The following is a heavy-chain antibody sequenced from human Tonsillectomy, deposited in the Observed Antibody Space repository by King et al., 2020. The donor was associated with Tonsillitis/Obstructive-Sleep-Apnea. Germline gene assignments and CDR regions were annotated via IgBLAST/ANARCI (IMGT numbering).Heavy chain of an antibody. J-gene: IGHJ3*02. V-gene: IGHV4-39*01. CDR3: ARQDKITYYDFWSGYYSAFDI. CDR2: IYYSGDT. Sequence: QLQESGPGLVKPSETLSLTCSVSGGSISSSNYHWGWIRQPPGKGLEWIGSIYYSGDTYYSPSLKSRVTISIDTSKNQFSLKVSSVTAADTAVYYCARQDKITYYDFWSGYYSAFDIWGQGTMVAVSS. D-gene: IGHD3-3*01. CDR1: GGSISSSNYH.